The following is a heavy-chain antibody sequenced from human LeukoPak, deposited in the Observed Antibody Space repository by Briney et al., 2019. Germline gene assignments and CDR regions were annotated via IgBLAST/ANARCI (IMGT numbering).Heavy chain of an antibody. CDR3: AKDLATSGATPLLLDD. V-gene: IGHV3-23*01. D-gene: IGHD1-26*01. Sequence: PGGSLRLSCAASGFTVSSNYMSWVRQAPGKGLEWVSGISGSGGSTYHAGSVKGRFTISRDNSKNTLYMEMNSLRADDTAVYYCAKDLATSGATPLLLDDWGQGTLVSVSS. CDR1: GFTVSSNY. J-gene: IGHJ4*02. CDR2: ISGSGGST.